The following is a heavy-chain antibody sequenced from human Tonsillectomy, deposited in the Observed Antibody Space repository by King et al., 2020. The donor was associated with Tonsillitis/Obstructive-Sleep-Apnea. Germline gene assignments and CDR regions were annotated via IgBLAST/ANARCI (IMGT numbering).Heavy chain of an antibody. CDR2: ISGSGDST. CDR3: AKQLPYYYGSGSYSNGSFDV. J-gene: IGHJ3*01. Sequence: VQLVESGGGLVQPGGSLRLSCAASGFTFSTYAINWVRQAPGKGLEWVSSISGSGDSTCYTDSVKGRFTISRDNSKNTPCLQMNSLRAEDTAVYHCAKQLPYYYGSGSYSNGSFDVWGQGTVVTVSS. V-gene: IGHV3-23*04. CDR1: GFTFSTYA. D-gene: IGHD3-10*01.